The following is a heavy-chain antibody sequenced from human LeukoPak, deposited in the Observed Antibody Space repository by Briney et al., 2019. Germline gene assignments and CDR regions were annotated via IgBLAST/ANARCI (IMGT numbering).Heavy chain of an antibody. CDR1: GFTFSDYY. CDR3: AGGGGSYYFDS. D-gene: IGHD1-26*01. J-gene: IGHJ4*02. V-gene: IGHV3-11*04. CDR2: ISSGGSVM. Sequence: GGSLRLSCAASGFTFSDYYVSWIRQAPGKGLEWVSYISSGGSVMYYADSVKGRFTISRDNAKNSLYLQVNSLRAEDTAVYYCAGGGGSYYFDSWGQGTLVTVSS.